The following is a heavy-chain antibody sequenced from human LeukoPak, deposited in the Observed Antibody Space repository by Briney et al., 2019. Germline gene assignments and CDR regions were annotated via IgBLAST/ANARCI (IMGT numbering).Heavy chain of an antibody. CDR2: ISSNGGNT. Sequence: GSLRLSCAASGFTFSSYAMHWVRQAPGKGLEYVSAISSNGGNTYYANSVKGRFTISRDNSKNTLYLQMNSLRAEDTAVYYCARLYSSGWYGRAFDIWGQGTMVTVSS. CDR3: ARLYSSGWYGRAFDI. D-gene: IGHD6-19*01. V-gene: IGHV3-64*01. J-gene: IGHJ3*02. CDR1: GFTFSSYA.